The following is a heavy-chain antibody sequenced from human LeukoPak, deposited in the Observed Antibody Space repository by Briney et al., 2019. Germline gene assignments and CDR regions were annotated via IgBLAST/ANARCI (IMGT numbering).Heavy chain of an antibody. Sequence: ASGKVSCKASGYSFTNFGFTWVRQAPGQGLEWMGWISGYNGDTNYAQRFQGRVTMTTAASTSTAYMELKTLRSDDTAVFYCVRAPADPLRPYGMNVWGQGTTVIVSS. CDR3: VRAPADPLRPYGMNV. CDR2: ISGYNGDT. V-gene: IGHV1-18*01. J-gene: IGHJ6*02. CDR1: GYSFTNFG.